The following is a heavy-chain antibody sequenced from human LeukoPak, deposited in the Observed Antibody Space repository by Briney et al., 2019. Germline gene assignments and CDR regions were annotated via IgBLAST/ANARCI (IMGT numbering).Heavy chain of an antibody. V-gene: IGHV4-59*12. CDR1: GGSISSYY. Sequence: SETLSLTCTVSGGSISSYYWSWIRQPPGKGLEWIGYIYYSGSTNYNPSLKSRVTMSVDTSKNQFSLKLSSVTAADTAVYYCARDGITIFGNWFDPWGQGTLVTVSS. CDR3: ARDGITIFGNWFDP. J-gene: IGHJ5*02. D-gene: IGHD3-3*01. CDR2: IYYSGST.